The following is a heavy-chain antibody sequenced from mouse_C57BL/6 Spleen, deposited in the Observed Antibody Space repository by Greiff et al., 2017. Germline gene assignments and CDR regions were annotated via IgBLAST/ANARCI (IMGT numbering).Heavy chain of an antibody. J-gene: IGHJ4*01. CDR3: ARQYGYSYAMDY. Sequence: QVQLQQSGPGLVAPSQSLSITCTVSGFSLTSYGVHWVRQPPGKGLAWLVVIWSDGSTTYNSALKSRLSISKDNSKSQVFLKMNSLQTDDTAMYYCARQYGYSYAMDYWGQGTSVTVSS. D-gene: IGHD2-2*01. V-gene: IGHV2-6-1*01. CDR1: GFSLTSYG. CDR2: IWSDGST.